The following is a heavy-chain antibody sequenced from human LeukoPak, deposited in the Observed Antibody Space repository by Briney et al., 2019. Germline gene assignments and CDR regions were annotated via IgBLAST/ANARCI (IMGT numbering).Heavy chain of an antibody. J-gene: IGHJ4*02. Sequence: PSETLSLTCAVYGGSFSGYYWSWIRQPPGKGLEWIGEINHSGSTNYNPSLKSRVTISVDTSKNQFSLKLSSVTAADTAVYYCARVSLTAMAYWAFDYWGQGTLVTVSS. D-gene: IGHD5-18*01. V-gene: IGHV4-34*01. CDR3: ARVSLTAMAYWAFDY. CDR2: INHSGST. CDR1: GGSFSGYY.